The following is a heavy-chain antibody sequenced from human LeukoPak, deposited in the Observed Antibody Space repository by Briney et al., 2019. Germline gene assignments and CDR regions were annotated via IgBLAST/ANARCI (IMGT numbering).Heavy chain of an antibody. D-gene: IGHD1-26*01. J-gene: IGHJ4*02. CDR1: GYTFTSYG. Sequence: ASVKVPCKASGYTFTSYGIGWVRQAPGQGLEWMGWVSTYNGNTKYAQNLQGRVTTTTDTSTSTAYMELRSLRSDDTAMYYCARQSTGSYYSPIDYWGQGTLVTVSS. CDR2: VSTYNGNT. CDR3: ARQSTGSYYSPIDY. V-gene: IGHV1-18*01.